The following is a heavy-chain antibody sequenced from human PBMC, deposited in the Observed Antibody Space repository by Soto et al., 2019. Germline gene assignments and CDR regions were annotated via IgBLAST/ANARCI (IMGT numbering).Heavy chain of an antibody. Sequence: GESLKISCKGSGYTFTNYWIAWVRQMPGKGLEWMGIIYPDDSDTRYSPSFQGQVTISADKSINTAYLQWSSLKAADTAIYYCARLKSAATGMDVWGQGTMVTVSS. D-gene: IGHD6-13*01. J-gene: IGHJ6*02. V-gene: IGHV5-51*01. CDR1: GYTFTNYW. CDR3: ARLKSAATGMDV. CDR2: IYPDDSDT.